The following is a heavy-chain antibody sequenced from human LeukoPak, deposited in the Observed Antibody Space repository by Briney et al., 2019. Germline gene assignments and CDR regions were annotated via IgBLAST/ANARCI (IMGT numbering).Heavy chain of an antibody. CDR3: ARRVTSWQKGPYPFDY. V-gene: IGHV3-30*02. Sequence: PGWALTLSFPLSLCTFLDYPMHGVGQAPGKAREGVGSIQSNGNAKYSSDSLKGRFTISRDNSKNTLYLQMNTVRPEDTAVFYCARRVTSWQKGPYPFDYWGQGILITVSS. D-gene: IGHD2-2*02. CDR2: IQSNGNAK. CDR1: LCTFLDYP. J-gene: IGHJ4*02.